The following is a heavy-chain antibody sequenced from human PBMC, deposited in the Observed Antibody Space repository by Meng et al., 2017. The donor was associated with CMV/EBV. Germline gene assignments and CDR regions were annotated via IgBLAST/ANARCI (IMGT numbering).Heavy chain of an antibody. CDR3: AKDPYSNYARPY. Sequence: GESLKISCAASGFTFDDYGMSWVRQAPGKGLEWVSGINWNGGSTGYADSVKGRFTISRDNSKNTLYLQMNSLRAEDTAVYYCAKDPYSNYARPYWGQGTLVT. D-gene: IGHD4-11*01. V-gene: IGHV3-20*04. CDR1: GFTFDDYG. J-gene: IGHJ4*02. CDR2: INWNGGST.